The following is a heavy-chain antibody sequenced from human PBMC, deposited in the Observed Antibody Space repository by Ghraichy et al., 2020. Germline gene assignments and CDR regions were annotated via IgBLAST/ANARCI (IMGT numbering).Heavy chain of an antibody. J-gene: IGHJ6*02. CDR3: AKDGVITAPDYFYYYHMDV. V-gene: IGHV3-23*01. CDR1: GFSFSSYA. Sequence: GGSLRLSCAASGFSFSSYAMSWVRQAPGKGLEWVSGISGSGGTTYYADSVKGRFTISRDNPKNTLYLQMNSLRAEDTAAYYCAKDGVITAPDYFYYYHMDVWGQGTTVTVSS. CDR2: ISGSGGTT. D-gene: IGHD4-23*01.